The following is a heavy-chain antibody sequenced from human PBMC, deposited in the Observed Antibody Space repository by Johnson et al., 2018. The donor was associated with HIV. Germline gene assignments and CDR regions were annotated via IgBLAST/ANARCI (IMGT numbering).Heavy chain of an antibody. CDR2: ISYDGSNK. CDR1: GFSFSAYA. V-gene: IGHV3-30-3*01. CDR3: ARDGESKQVQLGDAFDV. D-gene: IGHD7-27*01. J-gene: IGHJ3*01. Sequence: QVQLVESGGGVVQPGRSLRLSCAAAGFSFSAYAMHWVRQAPGKGLEWVAVISYDGSNKYYADSVKGRFTISRDNSKNTFYLQMNSLRPEDTAVYYCARDGESKQVQLGDAFDVWGQGTMVTVSS.